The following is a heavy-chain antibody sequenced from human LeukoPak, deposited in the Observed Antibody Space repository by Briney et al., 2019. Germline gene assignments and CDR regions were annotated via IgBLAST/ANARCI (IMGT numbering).Heavy chain of an antibody. CDR1: GFTFSSYW. D-gene: IGHD4-23*01. V-gene: IGHV3-74*01. CDR3: ARDLDYGGYSNFDY. J-gene: IGHJ4*02. Sequence: PGGSLRLSCAASGFTFSSYWMHWVRQAPGKGLVWVSRIKSDGSSTSYADSVKGRFTISRDNAKNTLYLQMNSPRAEDTAVYYCARDLDYGGYSNFDYWGQGTLVTVSS. CDR2: IKSDGSST.